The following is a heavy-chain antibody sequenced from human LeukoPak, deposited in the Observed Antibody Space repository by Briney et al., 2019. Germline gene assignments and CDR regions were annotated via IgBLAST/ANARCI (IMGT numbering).Heavy chain of an antibody. V-gene: IGHV4-39*07. D-gene: IGHD1-26*01. CDR1: GGSISSSSYY. Sequence: PSETLSLTCIVSGGSISSSSYYWGWIRQPPGKGLEWIGSIYYSGGTYYNSSLKSRVTISVDTSKNQFSLKLSSVTAADTAVYYCARDVGDISRYFDYWGQGTLVTVSS. J-gene: IGHJ4*02. CDR2: IYYSGGT. CDR3: ARDVGDISRYFDY.